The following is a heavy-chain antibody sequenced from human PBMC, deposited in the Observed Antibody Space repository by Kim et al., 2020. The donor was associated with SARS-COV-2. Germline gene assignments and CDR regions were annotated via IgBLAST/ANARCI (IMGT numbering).Heavy chain of an antibody. J-gene: IGHJ6*02. Sequence: ASVKVSCKASGYTFTSYGISWVRQAPGQGLEWMGWISAYNGNTNYAQKLQGRVTMTTDTSTSTAYMELRSLRSDDTAVYYCARVWAVAGHYGMDVWGQGTTVTVSS. CDR3: ARVWAVAGHYGMDV. CDR2: ISAYNGNT. V-gene: IGHV1-18*01. D-gene: IGHD6-19*01. CDR1: GYTFTSYG.